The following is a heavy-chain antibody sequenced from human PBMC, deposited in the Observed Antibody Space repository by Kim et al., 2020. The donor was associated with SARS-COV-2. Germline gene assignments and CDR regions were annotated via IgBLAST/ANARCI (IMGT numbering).Heavy chain of an antibody. CDR2: IYYSGST. CDR1: GGSISSYY. D-gene: IGHD3-10*01. J-gene: IGHJ2*01. V-gene: IGHV4-59*13. CDR3: ARRVYYGSGSPRYFDL. Sequence: SETLSLTCTVSGGSISSYYWSWIRQPPGKGLEWIGYIYYSGSTNYNPSLKSRVTISVDTSKNQFSLKLSSVTAADTAVYYCARRVYYGSGSPRYFDLWGRGTLVTVSS.